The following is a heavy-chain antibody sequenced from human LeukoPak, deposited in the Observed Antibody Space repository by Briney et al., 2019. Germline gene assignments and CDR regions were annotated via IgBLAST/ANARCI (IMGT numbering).Heavy chain of an antibody. J-gene: IGHJ4*02. CDR3: ARAKYYYDSSGYYPLDY. D-gene: IGHD3-22*01. V-gene: IGHV1-18*01. CDR1: GYTFTSYG. Sequence: ASVKVSCKASGYTFTSYGISWVRQAPGQGLEWMGWISAYNGNTNYAQKLQGRVTMTTDTSTSTAYMELRSLRSEDTAVYYCARAKYYYDSSGYYPLDYWGQGTLVTVSS. CDR2: ISAYNGNT.